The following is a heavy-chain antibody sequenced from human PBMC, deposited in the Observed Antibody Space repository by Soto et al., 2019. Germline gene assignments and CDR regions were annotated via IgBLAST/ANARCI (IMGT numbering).Heavy chain of an antibody. D-gene: IGHD4-17*01. V-gene: IGHV1-69*01. J-gene: IGHJ6*02. CDR3: ARVRPTDYVGNYNNGMDV. Sequence: QVQLVQSGAEVKKPGSSVKVSCKASGVTLSNYAFTWVRQAPGQGLEWMGGIIPIFNTANYAQKFQGRVTITADEATSTAYMEVNRLRSEDTAIYYCARVRPTDYVGNYNNGMDVWGQGTTVTVSS. CDR1: GVTLSNYA. CDR2: IIPIFNTA.